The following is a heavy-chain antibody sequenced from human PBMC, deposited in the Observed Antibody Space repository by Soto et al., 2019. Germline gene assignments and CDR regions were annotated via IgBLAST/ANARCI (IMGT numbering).Heavy chain of an antibody. CDR2: ISYDGSNK. Sequence: QVQLVESGGGVVQPGRSLRLSCAASGFTFSSYAMHWVRQAPGKGLEWVAVISYDGSNKYYADSVKGRFTIYRDNSKNTLYLQMNRLRAEDTAVYYCARDPLWVTSMFLWYFDLWGRGTLVPVSS. CDR1: GFTFSSYA. D-gene: IGHD5-18*01. J-gene: IGHJ2*01. CDR3: ARDPLWVTSMFLWYFDL. V-gene: IGHV3-30-3*01.